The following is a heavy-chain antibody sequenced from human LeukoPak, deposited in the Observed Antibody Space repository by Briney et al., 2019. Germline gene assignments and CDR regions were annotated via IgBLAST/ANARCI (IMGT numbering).Heavy chain of an antibody. CDR3: ARYDSRGSGSTQLEY. CDR2: IFRGGGT. Sequence: SETLSLTCAVSGYSFSIAYYWGWIRQPPGKGLGWIGRIFRGGGTYYNPSLKSRLTMSMDTSKNQFSLQLTSVTAADTAVYYCARYDSRGSGSTQLEYWGQGILVTISS. J-gene: IGHJ4*02. V-gene: IGHV4-38-2*01. D-gene: IGHD3-3*01. CDR1: GYSFSIAYY.